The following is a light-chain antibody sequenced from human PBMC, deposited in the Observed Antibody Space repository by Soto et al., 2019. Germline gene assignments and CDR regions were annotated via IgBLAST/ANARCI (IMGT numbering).Light chain of an antibody. CDR1: QSVGSNY. CDR3: QQYDSSPYA. V-gene: IGKV3-20*01. Sequence: EIVLTQSPGTLSLSPGERATLSCRASQSVGSNYLAWHQQKPRQAPRLLIYGASSRATGIPDRFSGSGSGTDFTLTISRLEPEDFAVYYCQQYDSSPYAFGQGTKLEIK. J-gene: IGKJ2*01. CDR2: GAS.